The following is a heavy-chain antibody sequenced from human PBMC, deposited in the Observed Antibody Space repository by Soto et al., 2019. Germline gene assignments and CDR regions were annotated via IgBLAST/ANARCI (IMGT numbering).Heavy chain of an antibody. CDR1: GFTFSRYA. CDR3: AKDESRTFDY. CDR2: ISGSGGST. V-gene: IGHV3-23*01. J-gene: IGHJ4*02. Sequence: PGGSLRLSCAASGFTFSRYAVSWVRQAPGKGLEWVSAISGSGGSTYFRDTVRGRFTTSRDNSKNTLYLQMNSLRAEDTAVYYCAKDESRTFDYWGQGTLVTVSS. D-gene: IGHD3-3*01.